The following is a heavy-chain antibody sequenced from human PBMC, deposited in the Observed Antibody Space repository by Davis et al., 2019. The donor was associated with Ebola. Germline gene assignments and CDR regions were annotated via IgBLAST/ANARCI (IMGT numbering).Heavy chain of an antibody. D-gene: IGHD5-12*01. J-gene: IGHJ4*02. CDR2: TYYYRSKWYI. CDR3: ARGWLRSKFDY. V-gene: IGHV6-1*01. Sequence: HSQTLSLTCAISGDSVSRAGWNWIRQSPSRGLEWLGRTYYYRSKWYIDYAESVKSRIIINPDTSKNQLSLQVNSVTPEDTAVYYCARGWLRSKFDYWGRGTLVTVSS. CDR1: GDSVSRAG.